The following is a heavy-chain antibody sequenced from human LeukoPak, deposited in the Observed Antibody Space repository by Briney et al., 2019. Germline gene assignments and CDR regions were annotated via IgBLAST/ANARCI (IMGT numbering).Heavy chain of an antibody. V-gene: IGHV3-48*01. CDR3: ARDPGEPYAHDAFDI. Sequence: GGSLRLSCAASGFTFSSYSMNWVRQAPGKGLEWVSYISSSSSTIYYADSVKGRFTISRDNAKNSLYLQMDSLRVEDTAVYYCARDPGEPYAHDAFDIWGQGTMVTVSS. D-gene: IGHD2-21*01. J-gene: IGHJ3*02. CDR1: GFTFSSYS. CDR2: ISSSSSTI.